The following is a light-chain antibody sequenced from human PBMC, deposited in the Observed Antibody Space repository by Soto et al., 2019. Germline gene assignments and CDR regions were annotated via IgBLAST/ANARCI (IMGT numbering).Light chain of an antibody. CDR3: QQLNSYPIT. V-gene: IGKV1-39*01. J-gene: IGKJ5*01. CDR1: ETISTY. Sequence: DVQMTQSPLSLSASVGDRATITCRASETISTYLNWYQQRPGKAPKLLIYAASSLHSEVPLRFSGSGSGTDFTLTISSLHPEDFATYYCQQLNSYPITFGQGTRLEIK. CDR2: AAS.